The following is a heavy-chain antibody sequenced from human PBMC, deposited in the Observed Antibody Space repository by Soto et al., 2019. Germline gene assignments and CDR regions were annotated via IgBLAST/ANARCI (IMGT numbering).Heavy chain of an antibody. Sequence: SETLSLTCTVSGGSISSYYWSWIRQPPGKGLEWIGYIYYSGSTNYNPSLKSRVTISVDTSKNQFSLKLSSVTAADTAVYYCAKPPMVELGVFDIWGKGTRVTFSS. J-gene: IGHJ3*02. D-gene: IGHD1-7*01. CDR3: AKPPMVELGVFDI. V-gene: IGHV4-59*01. CDR2: IYYSGST. CDR1: GGSISSYY.